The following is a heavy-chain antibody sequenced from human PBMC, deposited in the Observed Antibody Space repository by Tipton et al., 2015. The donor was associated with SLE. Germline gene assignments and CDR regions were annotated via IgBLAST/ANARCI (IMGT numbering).Heavy chain of an antibody. J-gene: IGHJ6*02. V-gene: IGHV4-4*09. CDR2: IYTSGST. CDR1: GGSISSHY. Sequence: TLSLTCTVSGGSISSHYWSWIRQPPGKGLEWIGYIYTSGSTKYNPSLKSRVTISVDTSKNQFSLRLSSVTAADTAVYYCARDWTAMGNYYYYGMDVWGQGTTVTVSS. D-gene: IGHD5-18*01. CDR3: ARDWTAMGNYYYYGMDV.